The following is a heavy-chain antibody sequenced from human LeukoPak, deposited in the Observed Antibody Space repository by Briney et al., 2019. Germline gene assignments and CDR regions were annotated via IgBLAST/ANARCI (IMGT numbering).Heavy chain of an antibody. CDR3: ARDRDNSGSYAYYFDY. D-gene: IGHD3-22*01. V-gene: IGHV3-30*04. J-gene: IGHJ4*02. Sequence: GGSLRLSCAASGFTFNSFPIHWVPQAPGKGLEGGALISYDGSNKYYADYVKGRFTISRDNSKNTLYLQMNSLRAEDTAVYYCARDRDNSGSYAYYFDYWGQGTRVTVSS. CDR2: ISYDGSNK. CDR1: GFTFNSFP.